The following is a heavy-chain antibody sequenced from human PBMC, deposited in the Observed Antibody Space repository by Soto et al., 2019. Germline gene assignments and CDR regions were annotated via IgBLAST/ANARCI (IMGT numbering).Heavy chain of an antibody. D-gene: IGHD1-26*01. Sequence: SETLSLTCTVPGGSISSSSYYWGWIRQPPGKGLEWIGSIYYSGSTYYNPSLKSRVTISVDTSKNQFSLKLSSVTAADTAVYYCARAGVGATRAAGKNAFDIWGQGTMVT. J-gene: IGHJ3*02. CDR2: IYYSGST. CDR3: ARAGVGATRAAGKNAFDI. V-gene: IGHV4-39*01. CDR1: GGSISSSSYY.